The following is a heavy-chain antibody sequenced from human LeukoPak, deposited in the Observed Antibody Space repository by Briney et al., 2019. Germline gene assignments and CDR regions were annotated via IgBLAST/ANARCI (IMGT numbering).Heavy chain of an antibody. V-gene: IGHV4-39*01. D-gene: IGHD2-2*01. CDR2: IYYSGRT. CDR1: GGSFSSQNYY. J-gene: IGHJ4*02. CDR3: ARRYCNSASCYVGYFDS. Sequence: SETLSLTCTVSGGSFSSQNYYWGWTRQPPGKGLEWIATIYYSGRTYYNPSLKSRVTISVDTSKDQFSLRLSSMTAADTAFYYCARRYCNSASCYVGYFDSWGQGTLVTVSS.